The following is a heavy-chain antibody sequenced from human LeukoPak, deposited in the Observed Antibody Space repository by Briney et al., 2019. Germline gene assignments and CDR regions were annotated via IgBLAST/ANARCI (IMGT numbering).Heavy chain of an antibody. CDR1: GGSISSSSYY. CDR3: ARQALYYYDSSGYYYYYGMDV. V-gene: IGHV4-39*01. D-gene: IGHD3-22*01. Sequence: ASETLSLTCTVSGGSISSSSYYWGWIRQPPGKGLEWIGSIYYSGSTYYNPSLKSRVTISVDTSKNQFSLKLSSVTAADTAVYYCARQALYYYDSSGYYYYYGMDVWGQGTTVTVSS. J-gene: IGHJ6*02. CDR2: IYYSGST.